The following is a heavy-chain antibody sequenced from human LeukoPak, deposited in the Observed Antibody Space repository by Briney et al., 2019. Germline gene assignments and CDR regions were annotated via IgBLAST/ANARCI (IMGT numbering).Heavy chain of an antibody. CDR2: IYYSASG. V-gene: IGHV4-39*01. Sequence: SETLSLTCTVSGGSISSNDHFWGWVRQPPGKGLEWIGNIYYSASGHYNPSLKGRVTISVDLSKNQFSLKLSSVTAADTAVYYCARGVDTVGGCYFDYWGQGTLVTVSS. CDR1: GGSISSNDHF. D-gene: IGHD5-18*01. J-gene: IGHJ4*02. CDR3: ARGVDTVGGCYFDY.